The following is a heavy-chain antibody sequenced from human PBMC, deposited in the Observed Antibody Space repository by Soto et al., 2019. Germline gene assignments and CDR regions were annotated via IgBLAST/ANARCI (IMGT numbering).Heavy chain of an antibody. CDR1: GSSFSVSI. V-gene: IGHV3-21*02. Sequence: EVQLVESGGDLVKPGESLRLSCAASGSSFSVSIMNWVRQAPGKGLEWVSSISTSSHYIYYADSVKGRFAIFRDNAKNALYLQIDNLRAEYTAVYCCARGKHCTEGICSFSEYSYYMDVWGKGTTVTFSS. D-gene: IGHD2-8*01. CDR3: ARGKHCTEGICSFSEYSYYMDV. CDR2: ISTSSHYI. J-gene: IGHJ6*03.